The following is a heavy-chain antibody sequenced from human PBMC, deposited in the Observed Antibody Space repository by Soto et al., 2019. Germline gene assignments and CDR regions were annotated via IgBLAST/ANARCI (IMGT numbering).Heavy chain of an antibody. CDR1: GFTFSSYA. J-gene: IGHJ4*02. CDR2: ISGSGGST. D-gene: IGHD3-3*01. Sequence: GGSLRLSCAASGFTFSSYAMSWIRQAPGKGLEWVSAISGSGGSTYYADSVKGRFTISRDNSKNTLYLQMNSLRAEDTAVYYCAKGLGFWSGYPNWGQGTLVTVSS. V-gene: IGHV3-23*01. CDR3: AKGLGFWSGYPN.